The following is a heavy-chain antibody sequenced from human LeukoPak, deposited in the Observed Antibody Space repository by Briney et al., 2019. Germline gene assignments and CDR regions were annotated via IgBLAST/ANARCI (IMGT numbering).Heavy chain of an antibody. J-gene: IGHJ4*02. V-gene: IGHV4-30-4*01. CDR1: GGSLSSGDYY. D-gene: IGHD3-9*01. CDR3: ARYYYDILTGYYWFDY. Sequence: PSETLSLTCPVSGGSLSSGDYYWRWIRQPPGKGLEWIGYIYYSGSTYSNPSLKSRVTISVHTSKNQFSLKLSSVTAADTAVYYCARYYYDILTGYYWFDYWGQGTLVTVSS. CDR2: IYYSGST.